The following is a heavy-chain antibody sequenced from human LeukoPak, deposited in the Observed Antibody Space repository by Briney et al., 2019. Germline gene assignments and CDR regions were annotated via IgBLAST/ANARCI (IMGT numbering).Heavy chain of an antibody. CDR3: ARERQSCGGDCSDY. CDR1: GFTFSSYE. CDR2: ISSSGSTI. D-gene: IGHD2-21*01. J-gene: IGHJ4*02. Sequence: GGSLRLSCAASGFTFSSYEMNWVRQAPGKGLEWVSYISSSGSTIYYADSVKGRFTISRDNAKNSLYLQMNSLRAEDTAVYYCARERQSCGGDCSDYWGQGTLVTVSS. V-gene: IGHV3-48*03.